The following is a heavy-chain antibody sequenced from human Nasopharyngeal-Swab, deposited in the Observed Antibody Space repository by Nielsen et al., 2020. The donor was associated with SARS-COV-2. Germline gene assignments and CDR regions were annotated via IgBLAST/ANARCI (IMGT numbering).Heavy chain of an antibody. Sequence: RQAPGKGLEWIGEINHSGSTNHNPSLKSRVTISVDTSKNQFSLKLSSVTAADTAVYYCARGFPGAAAGTDYWGQGTLVTVSS. D-gene: IGHD6-13*01. CDR2: INHSGST. V-gene: IGHV4-34*01. J-gene: IGHJ4*02. CDR3: ARGFPGAAAGTDY.